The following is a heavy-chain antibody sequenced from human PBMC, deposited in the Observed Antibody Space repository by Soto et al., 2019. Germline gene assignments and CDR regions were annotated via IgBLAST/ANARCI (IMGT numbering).Heavy chain of an antibody. D-gene: IGHD2-8*02. CDR1: GLTFSNYW. CDR2: INQAGNKK. Sequence: EVQLVESGGDLVQPGGSLRLSCVTSGLTFSNYWLSWVRQAPGKRLEWVANINQAGNKKYYVDSVKGRFTISRDNAKNSLYLQMNSLKAEDTAVYYCARDRGSGRYWGQGTLVTVSS. J-gene: IGHJ4*02. V-gene: IGHV3-7*05. CDR3: ARDRGSGRY.